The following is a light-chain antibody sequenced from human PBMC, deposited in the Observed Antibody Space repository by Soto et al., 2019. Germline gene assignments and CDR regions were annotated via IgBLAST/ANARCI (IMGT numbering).Light chain of an antibody. J-gene: IGKJ5*01. CDR3: QQYDKWPIT. CDR1: QSIRSN. Sequence: EIVMTQSPATLSVSPGEGATLSCRASQSIRSNSASYQQKHRQAPRRLIYGASTRATGPPGTISGSGSSTEFTLTINSLQSEDFVVYYCQQYDKWPITFGQGTRLEIK. V-gene: IGKV3-15*01. CDR2: GAS.